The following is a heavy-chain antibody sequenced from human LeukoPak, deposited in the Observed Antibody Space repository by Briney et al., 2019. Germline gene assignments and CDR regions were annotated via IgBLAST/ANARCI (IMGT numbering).Heavy chain of an antibody. CDR1: GFTFSSYA. Sequence: QPGGSLRLSCAASGFTFSSYAMHWVRQAPGKGLEWVAVISYDGSNKYYADSVKGRFTISRDNSKNTLYLQMNSLRAEDTAVYYCARAGIVQLYSPSYSSSWYYFDYWGQGTLVTVSS. CDR3: ARAGIVQLYSPSYSSSWYYFDY. V-gene: IGHV3-30-3*01. J-gene: IGHJ4*02. D-gene: IGHD6-13*01. CDR2: ISYDGSNK.